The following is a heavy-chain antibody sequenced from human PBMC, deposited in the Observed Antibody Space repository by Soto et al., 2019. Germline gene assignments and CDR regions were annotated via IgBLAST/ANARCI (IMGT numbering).Heavy chain of an antibody. D-gene: IGHD1-20*01. Sequence: SETLSLTCTVSGGSISSYYWSWIRQPPGKGLEWIGYIYYSGSTNYNPSLKSRVTISVDTSKNQFSLKLSSVTAADTAVYYCARVQPPTHFEEGMGRKIDYWGKGTLVTVSS. J-gene: IGHJ4*02. V-gene: IGHV4-59*01. CDR1: GGSISSYY. CDR2: IYYSGST. CDR3: ARVQPPTHFEEGMGRKIDY.